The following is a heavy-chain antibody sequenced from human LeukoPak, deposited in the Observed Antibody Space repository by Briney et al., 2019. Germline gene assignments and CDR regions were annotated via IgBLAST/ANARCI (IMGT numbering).Heavy chain of an antibody. CDR2: ISSSSSYI. D-gene: IGHD1-26*01. J-gene: IGHJ4*02. CDR1: GFTFSSYS. Sequence: PGGSLRLSCAASGFTFSSYSMNWVRQAPGKGLEWVSSISSSSSYIYYADSVKGRFTISRDNSKNTLYLQMNSLRAEDTAVYYCAKDLGGSYNRAYYFDYWGQGTLVTVSS. V-gene: IGHV3-21*04. CDR3: AKDLGGSYNRAYYFDY.